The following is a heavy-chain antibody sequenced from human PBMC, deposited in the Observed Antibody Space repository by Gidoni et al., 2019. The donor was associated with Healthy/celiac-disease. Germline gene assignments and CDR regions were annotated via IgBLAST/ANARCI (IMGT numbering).Heavy chain of an antibody. CDR2: IIPIFGTA. J-gene: IGHJ4*02. CDR3: ARSSYSSGWYYFDY. D-gene: IGHD6-19*01. CDR1: GGTFSSYA. V-gene: IGHV1-69*01. Sequence: QVQLVQSGAEVKKPGSSVQVSCKASGGTFSSYALSWVRQAPGQGLEWMGGIIPIFGTANYAQKFQGRVTITADESTSTAYMELSSPRSEDTAVYYCARSSYSSGWYYFDYWGQGTLVTVSS.